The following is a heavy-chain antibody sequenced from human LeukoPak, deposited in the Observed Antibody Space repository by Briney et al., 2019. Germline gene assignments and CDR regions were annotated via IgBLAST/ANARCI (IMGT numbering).Heavy chain of an antibody. CDR1: GFTFSSYW. CDR2: VTSDGIT. Sequence: GGSLRLSCVASGFTFSSYWMHWVRQAPGKGLVWVSRVTSDGITTYGDFVKRRFTISRDNAKNTVYLQMNSLRTEDTAVYYCTRDVPGQLGGVDYWGQGTPVTVSS. CDR3: TRDVPGQLGGVDY. J-gene: IGHJ4*02. D-gene: IGHD6-6*01. V-gene: IGHV3-74*01.